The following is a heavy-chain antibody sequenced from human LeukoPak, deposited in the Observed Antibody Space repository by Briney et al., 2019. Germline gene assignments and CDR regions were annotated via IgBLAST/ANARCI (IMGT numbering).Heavy chain of an antibody. CDR3: ARLIVGAPDF. D-gene: IGHD1-26*01. CDR1: GSIFSNYN. CDR2: ISSRSSYI. Sequence: PGGSLRLSCAASGSIFSNYNMNWVRQAPGKGLEWVSSISSRSSYIYYADSVRGRLTISRDNARNSLFLQMNSLRAEDTAMYYCARLIVGAPDFWGQGTLVTVSS. J-gene: IGHJ4*02. V-gene: IGHV3-21*01.